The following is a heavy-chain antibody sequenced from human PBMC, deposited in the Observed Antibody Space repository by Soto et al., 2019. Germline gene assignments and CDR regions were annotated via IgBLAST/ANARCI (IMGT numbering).Heavy chain of an antibody. J-gene: IGHJ4*02. CDR1: GFTFSTYG. D-gene: IGHD1-26*01. CDR2: ISYDGGTT. CDR3: GKDRHGDYTGTYHDLDY. Sequence: QVHLVESGGGEVQPGRSLRLSCAASGFTFSTYGMHWVRQAPGKGLEWVAVISYDGGTTYYADSVKGRFTISRDNSKNTLYLQMSSLRDEDAAVYYCGKDRHGDYTGTYHDLDYWGQGTLVTVSS. V-gene: IGHV3-30*18.